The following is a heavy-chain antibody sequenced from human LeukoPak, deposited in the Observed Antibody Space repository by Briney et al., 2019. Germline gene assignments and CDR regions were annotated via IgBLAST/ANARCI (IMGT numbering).Heavy chain of an antibody. CDR1: GYSFTTYW. CDR3: ARSGVNGYSYGLDAFDI. J-gene: IGHJ3*02. D-gene: IGHD5-18*01. Sequence: GESLKISCKASGYSFTTYWIGWVRQMPGKGLEWMGIIYPADSTAHYSPSFQGQVTISADKSISTAYLQWSSLMASDTAMHYCARSGVNGYSYGLDAFDIWGQGTMVTVSS. V-gene: IGHV5-51*01. CDR2: IYPADSTA.